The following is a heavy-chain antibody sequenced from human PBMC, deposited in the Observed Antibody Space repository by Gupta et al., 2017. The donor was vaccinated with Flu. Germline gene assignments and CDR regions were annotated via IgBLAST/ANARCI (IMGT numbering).Heavy chain of an antibody. J-gene: IGHJ6*02. CDR3: ARDAREGVRGGGLDV. CDR2: INSSGGST. CDR1: GSTATNFY. V-gene: IGHV1-46*01. D-gene: IGHD3-10*01. Sequence: GSTATNFYIHWVRQAPGQGLEWMGMINSSGGSTDYAQKFQGRVTMTRDTSTSTVHMELSSLRCGDTSIYYCARDAREGVRGGGLDVWGQGTTVTVSS.